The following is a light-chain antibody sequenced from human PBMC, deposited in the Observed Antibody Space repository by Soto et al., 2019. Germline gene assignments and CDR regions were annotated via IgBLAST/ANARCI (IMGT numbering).Light chain of an antibody. CDR3: LQYHNLWA. J-gene: IGKJ1*01. CDR2: GAS. CDR1: QSVDNN. Sequence: EIVMTQSPPTLSVSPGERATLSCRASQSVDNNLAWYQQKPGQAPRLLIYGASTRATGVPARFSGSGSGTEFTLTIRSLKSEDFTVYSCLQYHNLWAFGQGTKLDIK. V-gene: IGKV3-15*01.